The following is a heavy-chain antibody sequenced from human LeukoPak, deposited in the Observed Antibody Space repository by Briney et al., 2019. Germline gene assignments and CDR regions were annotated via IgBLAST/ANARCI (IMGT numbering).Heavy chain of an antibody. J-gene: IGHJ4*02. V-gene: IGHV4-34*01. CDR1: GGSFSGYY. D-gene: IGHD3-16*01. CDR3: AREGGGQQLDY. CDR2: INRGGST. Sequence: SETLSLTCAVYGGSFSGYYWSWIRQPPGKGLEWIGEINRGGSTEYNPSLKSRVTISVDTSKNQFSLKLNSVTAADTAVYYCAREGGGQQLDYWGQGTLVTVSS.